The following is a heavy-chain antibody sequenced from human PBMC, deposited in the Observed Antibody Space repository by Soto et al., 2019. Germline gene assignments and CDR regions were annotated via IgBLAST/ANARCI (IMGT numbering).Heavy chain of an antibody. Sequence: PGGSLRLSCAASGFTFSDYYMSWIRQAPGKGLEWVSYISSSGSTIYYADSVKGRFTISRDNAKNSLYLQMNSLRAEDTAVYYCARDTGYSSSWPSFDYWGQGTLVTAPQ. J-gene: IGHJ4*02. CDR1: GFTFSDYY. CDR2: ISSSGSTI. CDR3: ARDTGYSSSWPSFDY. V-gene: IGHV3-11*01. D-gene: IGHD6-13*01.